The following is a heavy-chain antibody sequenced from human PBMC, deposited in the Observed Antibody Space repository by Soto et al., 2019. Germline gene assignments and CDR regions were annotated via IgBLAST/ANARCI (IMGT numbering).Heavy chain of an antibody. Sequence: WETLSLTCTVSGGAVSSGANYWSWIRQPPGKGLEWIGHIYFTGSTNYNPSLKSRVTMSLDTSRNQFSLKLSSVTAADTAVYYCTRGPPRVQWFDPWGLGTLVTV. J-gene: IGHJ5*02. CDR3: TRGPPRVQWFDP. CDR1: GGAVSSGANY. CDR2: IYFTGST. V-gene: IGHV4-61*08.